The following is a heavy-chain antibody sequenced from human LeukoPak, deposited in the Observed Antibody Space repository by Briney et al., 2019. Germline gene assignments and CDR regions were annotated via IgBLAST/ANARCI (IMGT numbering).Heavy chain of an antibody. V-gene: IGHV1-18*01. CDR3: ARAGWELLLTLDY. J-gene: IGHJ4*02. CDR1: GYTFTSYG. D-gene: IGHD1-26*01. Sequence: ASVKVSCKASGYTFTSYGISWVRQAPGQGLEGMGWISAYNGNTNYEQKLQGRVTMTTATYTSKAYMELRSLRSDDTAVYYCARAGWELLLTLDYWGQGTLVTVSS. CDR2: ISAYNGNT.